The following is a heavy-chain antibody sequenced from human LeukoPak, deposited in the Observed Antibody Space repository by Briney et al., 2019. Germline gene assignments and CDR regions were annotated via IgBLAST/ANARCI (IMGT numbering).Heavy chain of an antibody. V-gene: IGHV3-23*01. CDR3: ANPKNDYGDQYNYFDP. D-gene: IGHD4-17*01. Sequence: GGSLRLSCATSGFTFSSYTMSWVRQARGKGLEWVSAISGSGGSTYYADSVKGRFTISRDNSKNTLYLQMNRLRAEDTAVYYCANPKNDYGDQYNYFDPWGQGTLVTVSS. CDR2: ISGSGGST. CDR1: GFTFSSYT. J-gene: IGHJ5*02.